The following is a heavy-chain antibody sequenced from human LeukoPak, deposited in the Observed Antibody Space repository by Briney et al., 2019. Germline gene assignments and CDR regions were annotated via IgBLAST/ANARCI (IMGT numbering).Heavy chain of an antibody. CDR3: ARAGGDY. CDR1: GGSLSGYY. V-gene: IGHV4-34*01. CDR2: INHSGRT. Sequence: SETLSLTCAVYGGSLSGYYWRWIGPPPRKGLGWVGEINHSGRTNYHPSLKSRVTISVDTSKNQFSLKLSSVTAAGTAVYYCARAGGDYWGQGTLVTVSS. D-gene: IGHD1-26*01. J-gene: IGHJ4*02.